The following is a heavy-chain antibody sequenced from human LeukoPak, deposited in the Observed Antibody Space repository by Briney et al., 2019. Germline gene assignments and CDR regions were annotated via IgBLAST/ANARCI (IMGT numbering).Heavy chain of an antibody. D-gene: IGHD6-13*01. J-gene: IGHJ6*02. CDR1: GYTFTSYG. Sequence: ASVKVSCKASGYTFTSYGISWVRQAPGQGLEWMGWISAYNGNTNYAQKLQGRVTMTTDTSTSTAYMELRSLRSDDTAVYYCAREESEQQLNSYYYYGMDVWGQGTTVTVSS. CDR2: ISAYNGNT. V-gene: IGHV1-18*01. CDR3: AREESEQQLNSYYYYGMDV.